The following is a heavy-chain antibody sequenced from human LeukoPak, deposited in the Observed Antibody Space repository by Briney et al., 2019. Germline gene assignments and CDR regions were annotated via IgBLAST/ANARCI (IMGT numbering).Heavy chain of an antibody. Sequence: GESLKISCKGSGYSFTSYWIAWVRQVPGKGLEWMGIIYSDDSESRYSPSFQGQVTISADKAISTAYLQWSRLKASDTAMYYCARHGGPRFYDSSGYYAFNYWGQGTLVTVSS. CDR3: ARHGGPRFYDSSGYYAFNY. D-gene: IGHD3-22*01. J-gene: IGHJ4*02. CDR1: GYSFTSYW. V-gene: IGHV5-51*01. CDR2: IYSDDSES.